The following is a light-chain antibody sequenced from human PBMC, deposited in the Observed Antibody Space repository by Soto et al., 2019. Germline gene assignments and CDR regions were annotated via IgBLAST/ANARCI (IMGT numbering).Light chain of an antibody. V-gene: IGLV2-8*02. J-gene: IGLJ2*01. CDR2: DVT. Sequence: QSVLTQPPSASRSPGQSVTISCTGASSDVGKYNFVSWYQQHPGKAPKLMIYDVTERPSGVPDRFSGSKSGNTASLTVSGLQAEDEADYYCTSYAGSSIPVVFGGGTKLTVL. CDR3: TSYAGSSIPVV. CDR1: SSDVGKYNF.